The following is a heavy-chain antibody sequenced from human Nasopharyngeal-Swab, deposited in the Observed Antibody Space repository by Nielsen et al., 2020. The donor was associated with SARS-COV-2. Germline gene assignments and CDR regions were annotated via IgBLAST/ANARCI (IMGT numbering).Heavy chain of an antibody. Sequence: SETLSLTCAIYGGSFSSYFWTWIRQPPGKGLEWIGEINHVGSTNYNPSLKSRVTISVDTSRNQFSLKLSSVTAADTAVYYCARGRDYYDSSLDYWGQGALVTVSS. CDR3: ARGRDYYDSSLDY. CDR2: INHVGST. D-gene: IGHD3-22*01. J-gene: IGHJ4*02. V-gene: IGHV4-34*01. CDR1: GGSFSSYF.